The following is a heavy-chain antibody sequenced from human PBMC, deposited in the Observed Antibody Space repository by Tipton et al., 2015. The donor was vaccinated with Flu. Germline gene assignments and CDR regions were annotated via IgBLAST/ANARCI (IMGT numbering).Heavy chain of an antibody. CDR1: GGSISSYY. Sequence: TLSLTCSVSGGSISSYYWSWIRQPPGKGLPPPRYVFYTGSTDYTPSLKSRVTISVDTSKNQFSLELISVTAADTAVYYCARIQGGYYGSESYDTWGQGMLVSVPS. D-gene: IGHD3-10*01. V-gene: IGHV4-59*01. CDR2: VFYTGST. J-gene: IGHJ5*02. CDR3: ARIQGGYYGSESYDT.